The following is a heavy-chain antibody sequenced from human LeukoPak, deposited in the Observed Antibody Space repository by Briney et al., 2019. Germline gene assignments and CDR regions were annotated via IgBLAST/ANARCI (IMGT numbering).Heavy chain of an antibody. CDR2: IYTSGST. CDR3: ARLITFGDYMDV. J-gene: IGHJ6*03. D-gene: IGHD3-10*01. CDR1: GGSISSYY. V-gene: IGHV4-4*09. Sequence: SETLSLTCTVSGGSISSYYWSWIRQPPGKGLEWIGYIYTSGSTNYNPSLKSRVTISVDTSKNQFSLKLSSVTAADTAVYYCARLITFGDYMDVWGKGTTITVS.